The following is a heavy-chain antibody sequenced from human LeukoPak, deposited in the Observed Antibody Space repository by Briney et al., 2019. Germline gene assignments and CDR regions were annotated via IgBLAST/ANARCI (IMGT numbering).Heavy chain of an antibody. CDR2: ISYDGNNK. Sequence: GGSLRLSCAASGFTFSSYAMHWIRQAPGRGLEWVAVISYDGNNKYYADSVKGRFTISRDNSKNTLYLQMNSLRAEDTAVYYCARDGAIQLWPNLDYWGQGTLVTVSS. D-gene: IGHD5-18*01. CDR3: ARDGAIQLWPNLDY. V-gene: IGHV3-30-3*01. J-gene: IGHJ4*02. CDR1: GFTFSSYA.